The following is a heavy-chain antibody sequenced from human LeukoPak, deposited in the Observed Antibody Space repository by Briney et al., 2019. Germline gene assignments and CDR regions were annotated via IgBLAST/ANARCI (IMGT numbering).Heavy chain of an antibody. J-gene: IGHJ4*02. Sequence: GGSLRLSCAASGFTLSSYGMHWVRQAPGKGLEWVAVIWYDGSNKYYADSVKGRFTISRDNSKNTLYLQMNSLRAEDTAVYYCAYDYGDYGTFDYWGQGTLVTVSS. CDR2: IWYDGSNK. CDR1: GFTLSSYG. D-gene: IGHD4-17*01. V-gene: IGHV3-33*06. CDR3: AYDYGDYGTFDY.